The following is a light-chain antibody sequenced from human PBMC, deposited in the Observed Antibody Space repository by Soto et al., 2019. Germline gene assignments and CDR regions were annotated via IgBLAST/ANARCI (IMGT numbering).Light chain of an antibody. CDR2: AAS. Sequence: DIQMTQSPSSLSASIGDRVTITCRASQSISSYLNWFQQKPGEAPKLLIQAASSLQSGVPSRFSGSGSGTDFTLTINSLQPEDFAGYYGQQSYSAPVTFGQGTKL. CDR3: QQSYSAPVT. CDR1: QSISSY. V-gene: IGKV1-39*01. J-gene: IGKJ2*01.